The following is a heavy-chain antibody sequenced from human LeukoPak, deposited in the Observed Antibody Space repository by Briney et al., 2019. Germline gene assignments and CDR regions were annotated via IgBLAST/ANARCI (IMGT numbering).Heavy chain of an antibody. CDR1: GYTFTSYD. V-gene: IGHV1-8*01. J-gene: IGHJ3*02. CDR3: ARGPNYYDSSGYDAFDI. CDR2: MNPNSGNT. D-gene: IGHD3-22*01. Sequence: GASVKVSCKASGYTFTSYDINWVRQATRHGLEWMGWMNPNSGNTGYAQKFQGRVTMTRNTSISTAYMGLSSLRSEDTAVYYCARGPNYYDSSGYDAFDIWGQGTMVTVSS.